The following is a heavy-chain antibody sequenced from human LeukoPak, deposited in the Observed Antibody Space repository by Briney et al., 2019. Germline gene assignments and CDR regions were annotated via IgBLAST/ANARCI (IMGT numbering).Heavy chain of an antibody. V-gene: IGHV4-59*08. J-gene: IGHJ4*02. Sequence: SETLSLTCTVSGASISNYYWSWIRQSPGKGLEWIGYMLYSGSTNQNPSLRSRVTISVDTSKNQVSLKLSSVTAADTAVYYCVRSDIWGSYRFLDYWGQGALVTVSS. CDR3: VRSDIWGSYRFLDY. D-gene: IGHD3-16*02. CDR1: GASISNYY. CDR2: MLYSGST.